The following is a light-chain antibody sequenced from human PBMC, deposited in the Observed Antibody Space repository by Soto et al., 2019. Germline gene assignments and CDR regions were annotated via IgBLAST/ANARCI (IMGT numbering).Light chain of an antibody. CDR2: GAS. J-gene: IGKJ1*01. V-gene: IGKV3-11*01. CDR3: HQRKSWPRT. Sequence: EIVLTQSPATLSLSPGERATLSCRASPSATNFLAWYQQKPGQAPRLLIYGASSRATGIPDRFSGSGSGTDFTLTISRLEPEDFALYYCHQRKSWPRTFGQGTKVDI. CDR1: PSATNF.